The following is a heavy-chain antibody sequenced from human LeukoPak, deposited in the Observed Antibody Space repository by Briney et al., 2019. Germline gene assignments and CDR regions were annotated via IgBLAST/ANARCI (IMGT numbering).Heavy chain of an antibody. CDR3: AREYYGGNSNWFDP. V-gene: IGHV3-11*04. CDR1: GFTFSDYY. J-gene: IGHJ5*02. Sequence: PGGSLRLSCAASGFTFSDYYMSWIRQAPGKGLEWVSYISSSGSTIYYADSVKGRFTISRDNAKNSLYLQMNSLRAEDTAVYYCAREYYGGNSNWFDPRGQGTLVTVSS. D-gene: IGHD4-23*01. CDR2: ISSSGSTI.